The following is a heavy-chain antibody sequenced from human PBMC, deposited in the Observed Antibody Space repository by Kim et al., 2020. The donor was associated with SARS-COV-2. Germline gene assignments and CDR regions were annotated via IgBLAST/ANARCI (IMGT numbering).Heavy chain of an antibody. Sequence: GGSLRLSCTASGFTSSDYYFDWVRQTPGKGLEWVARVRDKVSSYTTEYTASVEGRFTVSRDDSKNLAYLQMSRLKTEDTAVYFCARDNYRHTRVDVWGQGTTFPGSS. CDR1: GFTSSDYY. V-gene: IGHV3-72*01. J-gene: IGHJ6*02. D-gene: IGHD3-10*01. CDR3: ARDNYRHTRVDV. CDR2: VRDKVSSYTT.